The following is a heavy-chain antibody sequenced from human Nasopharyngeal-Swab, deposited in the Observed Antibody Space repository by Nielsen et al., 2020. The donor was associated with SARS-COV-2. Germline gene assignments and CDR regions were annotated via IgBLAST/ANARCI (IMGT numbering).Heavy chain of an antibody. CDR1: GFTFSSYA. CDR3: ARDGPSTYYYYGMDV. Sequence: GESLKISCAASGFTFSSYAMHWVRQAPGKGLEWVAVISYDGSNKYYADSVKCRFTISRDNSKNTLYLQMNSLRAEDTAVYYCARDGPSTYYYYGMDVWGQGTTVTVSS. J-gene: IGHJ6*02. CDR2: ISYDGSNK. V-gene: IGHV3-30*04. D-gene: IGHD5/OR15-5a*01.